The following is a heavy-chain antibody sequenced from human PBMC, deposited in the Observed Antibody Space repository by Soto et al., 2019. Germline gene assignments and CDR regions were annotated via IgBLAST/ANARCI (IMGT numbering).Heavy chain of an antibody. CDR2: IYYSGST. V-gene: IGHV4-39*01. D-gene: IGHD2-2*01. CDR3: ATVDCSGSSCPVYY. J-gene: IGHJ4*02. Sequence: QLQLQESCPGLVKPSETLSLTCTVSGGTISSRIYYWGWIRQPPGKGLEWIGSIYYSGSTYYNPSLKSRVTISVDTSKDQFALKVTSVTAADTAVYYCATVDCSGSSCPVYYWGQGTVVTVSS. CDR1: GGTISSRIYY.